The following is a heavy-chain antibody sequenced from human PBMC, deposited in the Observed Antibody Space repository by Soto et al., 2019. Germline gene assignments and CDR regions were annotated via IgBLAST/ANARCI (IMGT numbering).Heavy chain of an antibody. CDR3: ASGRAMAV. CDR1: GFSFSTYP. CDR2: LSYAGSSD. J-gene: IGHJ6*02. Sequence: QVQLVESGGGGVQTGRSLRLSCAASGFSFSTYPMHLVCQSPGQGLEWLAVLSYAGSSDYYADSVKGRFTISRDNSKNTLYLQMSSLRLGDRAVYYGASGRAMAVWGQGTKVTVSS. V-gene: IGHV3-30-3*01.